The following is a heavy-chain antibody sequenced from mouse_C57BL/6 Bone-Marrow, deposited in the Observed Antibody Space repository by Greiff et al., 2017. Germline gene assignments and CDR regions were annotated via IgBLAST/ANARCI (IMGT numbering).Heavy chain of an antibody. J-gene: IGHJ1*03. CDR3: TFYYYGSSSYWYFDV. CDR1: GFNIKDDY. D-gene: IGHD1-1*01. V-gene: IGHV14-4*01. CDR2: IDPENGDT. Sequence: EVHLVESGAELVRPGASVKLSCTASGFNIKDDYMHWVKQRPEQGPEWIGWIDPENGDTEYASKFQGKATITADTSSNTAYLQLSSLTSEDTAVYYCTFYYYGSSSYWYFDVWGTGTTVTVSS.